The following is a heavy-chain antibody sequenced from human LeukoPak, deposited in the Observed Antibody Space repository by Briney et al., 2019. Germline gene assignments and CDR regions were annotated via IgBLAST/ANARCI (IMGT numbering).Heavy chain of an antibody. J-gene: IGHJ6*03. CDR2: ISYDGNNK. CDR1: RFTFSSFA. Sequence: GGSLRLSCAASRFTFSSFAMHWVRQAPGKGLEWVAVISYDGNNKYYADSVKGRFTISRDNSKNTLYLQMNSLRAEDTAVYYCARESPRTPYYYMDVWGKGTTVTVSS. CDR3: ARESPRTPYYYMDV. V-gene: IGHV3-30*04.